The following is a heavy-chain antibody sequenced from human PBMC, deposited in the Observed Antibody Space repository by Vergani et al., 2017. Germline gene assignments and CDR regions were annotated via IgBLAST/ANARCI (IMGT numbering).Heavy chain of an antibody. CDR1: GGSFSGYY. CDR2: IYYSGST. D-gene: IGHD2-15*01. V-gene: IGHV4-34*11. Sequence: QVQLQQWGAGLLKPSETLSLTCAVYGGSFSGYYWSWIRQPPGKGLEWIGYIYYSGSTNYNPSLKSRVTISVDTSKNQFSLKLSSVTAADTAVYYCARDTPDGGLLCSGGSCHLIGTYGMDVWGQGTTVTVSS. J-gene: IGHJ6*02. CDR3: ARDTPDGGLLCSGGSCHLIGTYGMDV.